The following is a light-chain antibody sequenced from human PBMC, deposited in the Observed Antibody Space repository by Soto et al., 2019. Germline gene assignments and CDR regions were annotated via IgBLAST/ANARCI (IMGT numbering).Light chain of an antibody. CDR2: GAS. V-gene: IGKV3D-15*01. Sequence: EIVMTQSPATLSVSPGARATLSGRSSQSVSSNLAWYQQKPGQAPRLLIYGASNRATGIPARFSGSGSGTEFTLTISSLRSEDFAVYYCQQSNNWPRGTVGQGTQVEIK. CDR3: QQSNNWPRGT. J-gene: IGKJ1*01. CDR1: QSVSSN.